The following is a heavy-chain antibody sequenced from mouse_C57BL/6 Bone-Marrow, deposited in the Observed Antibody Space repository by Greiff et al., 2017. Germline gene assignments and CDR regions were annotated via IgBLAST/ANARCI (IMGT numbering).Heavy chain of an antibody. J-gene: IGHJ1*03. D-gene: IGHD1-1*01. CDR2: RDPNRGGT. CDR3: ARWFIKGYFDV. V-gene: IGHV1-72*01. Sequence: QVQLQQPGAELVKPGASVKLSCKASGYTFTSYWMHWVKQRPGRGLEWIGRRDPNRGGTKYNEKFKSKATLTVDKPSSTAYMQLSSLTSEDSAVYYCARWFIKGYFDVWGTGTTVTVSS. CDR1: GYTFTSYW.